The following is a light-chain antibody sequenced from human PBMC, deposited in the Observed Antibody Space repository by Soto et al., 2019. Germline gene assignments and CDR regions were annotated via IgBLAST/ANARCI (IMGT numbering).Light chain of an antibody. CDR3: QQYYSTPPT. Sequence: DIVMTQSPDSLAVSLGERATINCKSSQSVLYSSNNKNYLAWYQQKPGQPPKLLIYWASTRESGAPDRFSGSGSGTDLTLTIRSLQAEDGAVYYCQQYYSTPPTFGQGTKVEIK. V-gene: IGKV4-1*01. J-gene: IGKJ1*01. CDR2: WAS. CDR1: QSVLYSSNNKNY.